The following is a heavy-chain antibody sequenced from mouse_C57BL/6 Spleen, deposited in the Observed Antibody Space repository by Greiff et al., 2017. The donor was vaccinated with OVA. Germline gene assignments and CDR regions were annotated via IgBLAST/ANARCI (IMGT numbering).Heavy chain of an antibody. CDR2: IDPSDSYT. V-gene: IGHV1-59*01. J-gene: IGHJ4*01. CDR3: ARRLGRDYYAMDY. CDR1: GYTFTSYW. Sequence: QVQLQQPGAELVRPGTSVKLSCKASGYTFTSYWMHWVKQRPGQGLEWIGVIDPSDSYTNYNQKFKGKATLTVDTSSSTAYMQLSSLTSEDSAVFDCARRLGRDYYAMDYWGQGTSVTVSS. D-gene: IGHD4-1*01.